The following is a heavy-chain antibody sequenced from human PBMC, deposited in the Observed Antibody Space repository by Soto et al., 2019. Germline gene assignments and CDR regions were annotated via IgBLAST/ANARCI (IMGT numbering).Heavy chain of an antibody. V-gene: IGHV3-30*18. D-gene: IGHD2-2*01. J-gene: IGHJ6*02. CDR2: ISYDGSNK. CDR1: GFTFSSYG. CDR3: AKEYWDIVFVPAGGGPGLYGMDV. Sequence: QVQLVESGGGVVQPGRSLRLSCAASGFTFSSYGMHWVRQAPGKGLEWVAVISYDGSNKYYADSVKGRFTISRDNSKKTLYLTMNSLRAEETAVYYCAKEYWDIVFVPAGGGPGLYGMDVWGQGTTVTVSS.